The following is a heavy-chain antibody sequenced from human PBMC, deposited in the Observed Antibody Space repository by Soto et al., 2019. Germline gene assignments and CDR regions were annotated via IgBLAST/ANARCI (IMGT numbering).Heavy chain of an antibody. V-gene: IGHV3-23*01. CDR2: ISGSGGST. CDR3: AKVFSGWYPY. D-gene: IGHD6-19*01. CDR1: GFAVSSYS. J-gene: IGHJ4*02. Sequence: GGSLRLSCAASGFAVSSYSMHWVRQAPGKGLEWVAAISGSGGSTYYADSVKGRFTISRDNSKNTLYLQMNSLKAEDTAVYYCAKVFSGWYPYWGQGTLVTVSS.